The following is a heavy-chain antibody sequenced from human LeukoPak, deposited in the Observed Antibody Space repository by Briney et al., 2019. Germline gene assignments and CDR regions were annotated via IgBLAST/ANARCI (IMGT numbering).Heavy chain of an antibody. CDR3: AKGTPTNDWFDP. Sequence: GGSLRLSCAASGFTFSSYWMHWVRQAPGKGLVWVSRINSDGSSTSYADSVKGRFTISRDNSKNTLYLQMNSLRAEDTAVYYCAKGTPTNDWFDPWGQGTLVTVSS. J-gene: IGHJ5*02. V-gene: IGHV3-74*01. CDR1: GFTFSSYW. D-gene: IGHD4-23*01. CDR2: INSDGSST.